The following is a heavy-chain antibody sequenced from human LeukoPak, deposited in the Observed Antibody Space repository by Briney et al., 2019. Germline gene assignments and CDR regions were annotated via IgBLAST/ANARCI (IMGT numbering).Heavy chain of an antibody. CDR3: ARVCSAGSCYGLGVIEY. CDR2: IYYSGST. V-gene: IGHV4-59*01. D-gene: IGHD2-15*01. CDR1: GGSINSYY. J-gene: IGHJ4*02. Sequence: PSETLSLPCTVSGGSINSYYWSWIRQPPGKGPEWIGFIYYSGSTSYNPSLKSRVTISVDTPKNQFSLKLSSLTAADTAVYYCARVCSAGSCYGLGVIEYWGQGTLVTVSS.